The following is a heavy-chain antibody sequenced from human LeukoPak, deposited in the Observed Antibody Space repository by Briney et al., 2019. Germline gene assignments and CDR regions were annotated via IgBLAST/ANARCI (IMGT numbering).Heavy chain of an antibody. J-gene: IGHJ4*02. CDR1: GGSISSYH. D-gene: IGHD3-22*01. CDR3: TSLIYDSSGYYFDK. V-gene: IGHV4-59*08. Sequence: SETLSLTCTVSGGSISSYHWSWIRQSPGKGLEWMGYIQYSGSTNRNPSLKSRVTISVDTSKNQFSLKLSSVTAADTAVYYCTSLIYDSSGYYFDKWGQGTLVTVSS. CDR2: IQYSGST.